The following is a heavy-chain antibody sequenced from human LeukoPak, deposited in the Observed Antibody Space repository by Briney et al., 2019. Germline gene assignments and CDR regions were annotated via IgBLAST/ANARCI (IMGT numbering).Heavy chain of an antibody. V-gene: IGHV3-7*01. CDR3: ARDLGQYYDTSDNWFDP. CDR2: IKQDGSEK. D-gene: IGHD3-22*01. Sequence: GGSLRLSCAASGFTFSSYWMSWVRQAPGKGLEWVANIKQDGSEKYYVDSVKGRFTISRDNAKNTLNLQMNSLRAEDTAVYYCARDLGQYYDTSDNWFDPWGQGTLVTVSS. J-gene: IGHJ5*02. CDR1: GFTFSSYW.